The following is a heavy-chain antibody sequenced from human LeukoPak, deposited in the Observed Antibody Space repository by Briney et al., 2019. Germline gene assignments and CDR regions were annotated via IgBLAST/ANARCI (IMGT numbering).Heavy chain of an antibody. J-gene: IGHJ4*02. V-gene: IGHV4-39*01. D-gene: IGHD2-2*01. CDR3: ARHVAYCSSTSCYDFDY. Sequence: SETLSLTCSVSGGSISSKNYYWGWIRQPPGKGLEWIGSIYYSGSTYYNPSLKSRVTISADTSKNQFSLRLSSLIAADTAVYYCARHVAYCSSTSCYDFDYWGQGTLVTVSS. CDR2: IYYSGST. CDR1: GGSISSKNYY.